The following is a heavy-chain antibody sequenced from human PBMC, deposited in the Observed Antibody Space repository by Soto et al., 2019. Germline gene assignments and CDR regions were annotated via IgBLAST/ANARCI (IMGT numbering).Heavy chain of an antibody. J-gene: IGHJ4*02. CDR2: IHSKSGGT. CDR3: ARGGITVFGVIDY. V-gene: IGHV1-2*02. Sequence: ASVKVSCKASGYTFTDYYVHWVRQAPGQGLEWMGWIHSKSGGTNYAQKFQGRVTMTRDTSIRTAYMELSRLTYDDTAVYYCARGGITVFGVIDYWGQGTPVAVCS. D-gene: IGHD3-3*01. CDR1: GYTFTDYY.